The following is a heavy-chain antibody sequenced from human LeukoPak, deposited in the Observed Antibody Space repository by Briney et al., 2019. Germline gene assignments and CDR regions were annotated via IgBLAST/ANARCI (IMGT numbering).Heavy chain of an antibody. CDR2: IKQDGSEE. V-gene: IGHV3-7*01. CDR1: GFTFSSYA. CDR3: ARDSVQLNFDY. D-gene: IGHD5/OR15-5a*01. J-gene: IGHJ4*02. Sequence: GGSLRLSCAASGFTFSSYAMHWVRQAPGKGLEWVANIKQDGSEEYYMDSVKGRFTISRDNAKNSLYLQMNSLRAEDTAVYYCARDSVQLNFDYWGQGTLVTVSS.